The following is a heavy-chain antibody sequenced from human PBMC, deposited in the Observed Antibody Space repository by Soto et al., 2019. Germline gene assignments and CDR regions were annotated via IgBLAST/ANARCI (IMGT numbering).Heavy chain of an antibody. V-gene: IGHV4-30-4*01. CDR2: IYYSGST. CDR3: AGTTGTTDYFDY. Sequence: PSETLSLTCTVSGGSISSGYYYWSWLRQPPGKGLEWIGYIYYSGSTYYNPSLKSRVTISVDTSKNQFSLKLSSVTAADTAVYYCAGTTGTTDYFDYWGQGTLVTVSS. D-gene: IGHD1-7*01. CDR1: GGSISSGYYY. J-gene: IGHJ4*02.